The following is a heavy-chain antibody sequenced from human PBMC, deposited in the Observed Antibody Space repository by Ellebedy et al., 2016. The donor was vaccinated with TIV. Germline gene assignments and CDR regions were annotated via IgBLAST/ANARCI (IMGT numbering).Heavy chain of an antibody. Sequence: SETLSLXCTVSGVSMSTGEYYWSWIRQPPGKGLEWIGFIYYSGSSHYSSSLKGRVTISVDTSKNQFSLKLSSVTAADTAVYYCASWYYYGAGSYKAFDYWGQGTLLTVSS. CDR1: GVSMSTGEYY. CDR3: ASWYYYGAGSYKAFDY. J-gene: IGHJ4*02. V-gene: IGHV4-30-4*01. CDR2: IYYSGSS. D-gene: IGHD3-10*01.